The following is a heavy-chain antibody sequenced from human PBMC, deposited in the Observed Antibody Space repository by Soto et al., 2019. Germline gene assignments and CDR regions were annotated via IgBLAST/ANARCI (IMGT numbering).Heavy chain of an antibody. Sequence: ASVKVSCKASGYTFTTYGIHWVRQAPGQRLEWMGRINAGNGNTEYSQKFQGRVTITRDTSATTAYMELSSLRSEDTAVYYCARSTIRYNWFDPWGQGTLVTVSS. CDR1: GYTFTTYG. CDR2: INAGNGNT. J-gene: IGHJ5*02. CDR3: ARSTIRYNWFDP. V-gene: IGHV1-3*01. D-gene: IGHD3-3*01.